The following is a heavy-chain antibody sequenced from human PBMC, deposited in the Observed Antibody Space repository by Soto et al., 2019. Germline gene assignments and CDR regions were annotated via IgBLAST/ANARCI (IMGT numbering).Heavy chain of an antibody. J-gene: IGHJ6*02. V-gene: IGHV3-15*01. CDR3: TTEVRKKLVQGVRYYYYYSMDV. D-gene: IGHD6-13*01. CDR1: GFTFSNAW. CDR2: IKSKTDGGTT. Sequence: GGSLRLSCAASGFTFSNAWMSWVRQAPGKGLEWVGRIKSKTDGGTTDYAAPVKGRFTISRDDSKNTLYLQVNSLKTEDTAVYYCTTEVRKKLVQGVRYYYYYSMDVWGPVATVTVSS.